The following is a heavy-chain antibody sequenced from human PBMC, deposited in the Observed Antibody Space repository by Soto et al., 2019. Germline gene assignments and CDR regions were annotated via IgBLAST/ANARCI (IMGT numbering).Heavy chain of an antibody. CDR3: ASSIS. CDR1: GFPFSSYG. Sequence: GGALRLSCAAAGFPFSSYGMHWVRQSPGKGLDWVAVIWYYGSNKDDAESVKGRFTISRDNPKNTLYRPMNSLRPDDTAVYYCASSISWGRGTLVTVSS. J-gene: IGHJ4*02. CDR2: IWYYGSNK. V-gene: IGHV3-33*01.